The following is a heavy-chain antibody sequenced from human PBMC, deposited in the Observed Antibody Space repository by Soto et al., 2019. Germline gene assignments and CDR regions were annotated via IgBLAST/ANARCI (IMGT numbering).Heavy chain of an antibody. CDR2: IYYSGST. J-gene: IGHJ4*02. CDR1: GGSISSSSYY. CDR3: ARSSRSSGSGSYFH. D-gene: IGHD3-10*01. Sequence: LSLTCTVSGGSISSSSYYWGWIRQPPGKGLEWIGSIYYSGSTYYNPSLKSRVTISVDTSKNQFSLKLSSVTAADTAVYYCARSSRSSGSGSYFHWGQGTLVTVSS. V-gene: IGHV4-39*01.